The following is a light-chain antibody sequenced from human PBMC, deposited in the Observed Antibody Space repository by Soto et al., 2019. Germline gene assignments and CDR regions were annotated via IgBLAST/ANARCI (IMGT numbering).Light chain of an antibody. Sequence: EIVMMQSPATLSVSPGERATLSCRASQSVSSNLAWYQQKPGQAPRLLIYGASTRATGIPARFSGSGSGTEFTPTISSLQSEDLEVYYCQPYNNWHRTFGQGTKVDIK. CDR3: QPYNNWHRT. CDR2: GAS. CDR1: QSVSSN. V-gene: IGKV3-15*01. J-gene: IGKJ1*01.